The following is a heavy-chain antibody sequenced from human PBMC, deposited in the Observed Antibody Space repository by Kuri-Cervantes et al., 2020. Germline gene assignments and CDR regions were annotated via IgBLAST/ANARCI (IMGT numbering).Heavy chain of an antibody. V-gene: IGHV1-8*01. CDR2: MNPNSGNT. D-gene: IGHD2-15*01. Sequence: GGSLRLSCKASGYTFTSYDINWVRQATGQGLEWMGWMNPNSGNTGYAQKFQGRVTMTRNTSISTAYMELSSLRSEDTAVYYCARDPPRIVVVVAARSGFWGQGTLVTVSS. J-gene: IGHJ4*02. CDR1: GYTFTSYD. CDR3: ARDPPRIVVVVAARSGF.